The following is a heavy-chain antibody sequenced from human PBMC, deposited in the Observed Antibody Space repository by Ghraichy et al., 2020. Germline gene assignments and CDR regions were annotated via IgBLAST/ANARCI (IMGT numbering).Heavy chain of an antibody. D-gene: IGHD4-23*01. V-gene: IGHV4-31*03. J-gene: IGHJ4*02. CDR3: ARLRKVVTPYYFDY. CDR1: GGSISSGGYY. CDR2: IYYSGST. Sequence: SQTLSLTCTVSGGSISSGGYYWSWIRQHPGKGLEWIGYIYYSGSTYYNPSLKSRVTISVYTSKNQFSLKLSSVTAADTAVYYCARLRKVVTPYYFDYWGQGTLVTVSS.